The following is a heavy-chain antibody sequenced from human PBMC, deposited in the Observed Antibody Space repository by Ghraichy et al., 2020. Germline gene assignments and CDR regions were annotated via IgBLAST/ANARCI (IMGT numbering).Heavy chain of an antibody. D-gene: IGHD3-22*01. CDR1: GCSISSSSYY. Sequence: ETLSLTCTVSGCSISSSSYYWGWISQPPGKGLEWIGSIYYSGSTYYNPSLKSRVTISVDTSKNQFSLKLSAVTAADTAVYYCARVRRYYDSSGYYLVDYWGQGTLVTVSS. CDR3: ARVRRYYDSSGYYLVDY. J-gene: IGHJ4*02. V-gene: IGHV4-39*07. CDR2: IYYSGST.